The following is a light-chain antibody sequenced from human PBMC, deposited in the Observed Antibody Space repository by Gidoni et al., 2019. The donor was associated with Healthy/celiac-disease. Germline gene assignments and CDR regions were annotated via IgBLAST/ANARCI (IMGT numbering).Light chain of an antibody. J-gene: IGKJ4*01. V-gene: IGKV2-28*01. CDR3: MQALQTPPT. Sequence: DIVMTQSPLSLPVTPGEPASISCRSSQSLLHSNGYNYLDWYLQKPGQSPQLLIYLGSNRASGVPDRCSGSGSGTDFTLKISRVEAEDVGVYCCMQALQTPPTFGGXTKVEIK. CDR1: QSLLHSNGYNY. CDR2: LGS.